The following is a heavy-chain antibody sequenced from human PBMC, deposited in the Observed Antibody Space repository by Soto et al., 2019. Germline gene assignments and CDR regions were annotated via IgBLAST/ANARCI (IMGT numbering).Heavy chain of an antibody. Sequence: QVQLVESGGGVVQSGGSLRLSCLASGFDFSSYGMYWVRQAPGRGLEWVALISYEGSHKFYVDSLKGRFTISRDNSKHTLYLHMSSLRPEDTALYYCAKDFELPDGDYYHYGMDVWGQGTTVSVSS. J-gene: IGHJ6*02. CDR1: GFDFSSYG. D-gene: IGHD1-7*01. CDR3: AKDFELPDGDYYHYGMDV. CDR2: ISYEGSHK. V-gene: IGHV3-30*18.